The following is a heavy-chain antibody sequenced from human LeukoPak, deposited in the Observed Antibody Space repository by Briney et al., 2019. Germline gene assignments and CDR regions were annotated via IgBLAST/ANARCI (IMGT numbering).Heavy chain of an antibody. CDR2: INPDGIKR. J-gene: IGHJ4*02. Sequence: TGGSLRLSCAVSGRTFSSSWMDWVRQAPGKGLEWVASINPDGIKRYSADSVKGRFTISRDNARNSLYLQMDSLRVEDTAFYYCARDLAFSRLDYWGQGVLVTVSS. V-gene: IGHV3-7*01. CDR1: GRTFSSSW. CDR3: ARDLAFSRLDY. D-gene: IGHD2/OR15-2a*01.